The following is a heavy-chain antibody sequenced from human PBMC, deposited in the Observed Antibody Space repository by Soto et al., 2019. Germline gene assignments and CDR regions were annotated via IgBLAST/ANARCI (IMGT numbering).Heavy chain of an antibody. CDR3: ARGATVTRDYFYGMDV. J-gene: IGHJ6*02. D-gene: IGHD4-4*01. V-gene: IGHV1-69*13. CDR1: EGSFSNYA. CDR2: IIPMFGTP. Sequence: GASVKVSCKTSEGSFSNYAFSWVRQAPGQGLEWMGAIIPMFGTPNYAQMFQGRVTITADESTNTAYMEVSSLRSDDSAVYFCARGATVTRDYFYGMDVWGQGTTVTVSS.